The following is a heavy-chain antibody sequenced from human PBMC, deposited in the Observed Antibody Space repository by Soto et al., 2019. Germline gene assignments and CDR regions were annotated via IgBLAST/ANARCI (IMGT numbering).Heavy chain of an antibody. V-gene: IGHV3-33*01. CDR3: AREAIPSAFDNGDPFDY. CDR2: IWFDGTYK. D-gene: IGHD7-27*01. CDR1: GFTFSSYA. J-gene: IGHJ4*02. Sequence: QVHLVESGGGVVQPGRSLTLSCAASGFTFSSYAMHWVRQAPGKGLEWVAVIWFDGTYKYYAEAVRGQFTISRDNSKNTGFLQMDILRVEDTGVYYCAREAIPSAFDNGDPFDYCGQGTPVTVSS.